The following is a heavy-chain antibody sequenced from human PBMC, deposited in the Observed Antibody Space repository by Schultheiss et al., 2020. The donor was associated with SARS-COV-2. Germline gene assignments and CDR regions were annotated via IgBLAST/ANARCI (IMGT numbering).Heavy chain of an antibody. CDR1: GGSIRSYY. Sequence: SQTLSLTCTVSGGSIRSYYWSWIRQPPGKGLEWIGEINHSGTTNYNPSLKSRVTISVDTSKKQFSLKLSSVTAADTAVYYCARDRGYSYGYEYYYYGMDVWGQGTTVTVSS. D-gene: IGHD5-18*01. V-gene: IGHV4-34*01. CDR2: INHSGTT. CDR3: ARDRGYSYGYEYYYYGMDV. J-gene: IGHJ6*02.